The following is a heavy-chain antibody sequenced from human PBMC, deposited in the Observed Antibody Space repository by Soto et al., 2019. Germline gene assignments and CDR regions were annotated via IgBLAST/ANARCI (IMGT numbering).Heavy chain of an antibody. CDR1: GFTFSSYA. CDR2: ISSNGGST. CDR3: ARDQSWHDLVWWFDP. Sequence: PGGSLRLSCAASGFTFSSYAMHWVRQAPGKGLEYVSAISSNGGSTYYANSVKGRFTISRDNSKNTLYLQMGSLRAEDMAVYYCARDQSWHDLVWWFDPWGQGTLVTVSS. D-gene: IGHD1-1*01. J-gene: IGHJ5*02. V-gene: IGHV3-64*01.